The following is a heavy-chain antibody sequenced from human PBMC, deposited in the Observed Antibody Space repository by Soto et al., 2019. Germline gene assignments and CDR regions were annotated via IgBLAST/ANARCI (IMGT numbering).Heavy chain of an antibody. D-gene: IGHD3-16*01. J-gene: IGHJ6*04. CDR2: MSYSGST. Sequence: PSETLSLTCTVSGGSISKSSYYWVWIRQPPGKGLEWVGSMSYSGSTYYNPSLKSRVAISVDTSKSQLSLQVSSVTAADSVVYYCSRRAPGGLGRWGRGTRGTVSS. CDR3: SRRAPGGLGR. V-gene: IGHV4-39*01. CDR1: GGSISKSSYY.